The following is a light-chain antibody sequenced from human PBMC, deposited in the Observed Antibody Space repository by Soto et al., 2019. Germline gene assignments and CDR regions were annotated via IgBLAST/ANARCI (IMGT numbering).Light chain of an antibody. Sequence: QSALTQPPSASGSPGQSVTISCTGTSSDVGGYNYVSWYQQHPGKATKLMIYEVSKRPSGGPDRFSGSKSGNTASLTVSGLQAEDEADYYCSSYAGSNNYVFGTGTKLTVL. J-gene: IGLJ1*01. CDR1: SSDVGGYNY. CDR2: EVS. V-gene: IGLV2-8*01. CDR3: SSYAGSNNYV.